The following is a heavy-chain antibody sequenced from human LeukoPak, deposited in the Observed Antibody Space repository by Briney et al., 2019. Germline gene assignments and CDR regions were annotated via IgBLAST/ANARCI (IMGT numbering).Heavy chain of an antibody. J-gene: IGHJ4*02. Sequence: QPGGSLRLSCAASGFRFSNYWMSWIRQAPGKGLVWVSRINSDGSSTSYADSVKGRFTISRDNAKNTLYLQMNSLRAEDTAVYYCARDLPWLRGYFDYWGQGTLATVSS. CDR2: INSDGSST. V-gene: IGHV3-74*01. D-gene: IGHD5-18*01. CDR3: ARDLPWLRGYFDY. CDR1: GFRFSNYW.